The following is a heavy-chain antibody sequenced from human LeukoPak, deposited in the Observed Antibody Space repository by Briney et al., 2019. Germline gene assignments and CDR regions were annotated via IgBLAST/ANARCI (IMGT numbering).Heavy chain of an antibody. J-gene: IGHJ5*02. V-gene: IGHV3-74*01. CDR3: VRGGESTWS. D-gene: IGHD2-15*01. CDR2: INNDGSGT. Sequence: GGSLRHSCAASGFTFSSYWMHWVRQAPGKGPVWVSRINNDGSGTTYADSVKGRFTISRDDAKNTLYLQMNSLRAEDTAVYYCVRGGESTWSWGQGTLVTVSS. CDR1: GFTFSSYW.